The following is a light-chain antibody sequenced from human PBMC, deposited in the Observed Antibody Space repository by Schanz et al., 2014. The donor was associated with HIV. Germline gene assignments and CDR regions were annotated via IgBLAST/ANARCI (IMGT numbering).Light chain of an antibody. V-gene: IGKV1-17*01. J-gene: IGKJ2*02. CDR2: AAS. CDR3: LQYDNYSPCT. CDR1: QDIRDA. Sequence: DIQMTQSPSPLSASVGDRVTITCRASQDIRDALGWYQQKPGKAPKLLISAASSLQSGVPPRFSGSGSGTDFTLTISSLQPDDFATYYCLQYDNYSPCTFGQGTKLDIK.